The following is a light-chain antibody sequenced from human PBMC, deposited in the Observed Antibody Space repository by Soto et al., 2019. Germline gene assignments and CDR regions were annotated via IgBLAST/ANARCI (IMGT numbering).Light chain of an antibody. CDR2: DDS. CDR1: QSVTRK. V-gene: IGKV1-5*01. Sequence: DIQMTQSPSTLSASVGDRVTITCRASQSVTRKLAWYQQKPGKAPKLLIFDDSTLKSGDPSRFSGSGSATECTLTISSLQPEDFANSYCQHYTSYSITFGKGTRLEIK. J-gene: IGKJ5*01. CDR3: QHYTSYSIT.